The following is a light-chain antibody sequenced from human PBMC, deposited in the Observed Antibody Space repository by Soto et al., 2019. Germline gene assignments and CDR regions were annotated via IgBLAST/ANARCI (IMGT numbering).Light chain of an antibody. CDR1: SSDVGGYNY. V-gene: IGLV2-14*01. Sequence: QSVLTQPASVSGSPGQSITISCTGTSSDVGGYNYVSWYQQHPGKAPKLMIYDVRNRPSGVSNRFSGSKSGTTASLTTSGLQADDEEDYYCSSSTSGSTPVVFGGGTKLTVL. CDR3: SSSTSGSTPVV. CDR2: DVR. J-gene: IGLJ2*01.